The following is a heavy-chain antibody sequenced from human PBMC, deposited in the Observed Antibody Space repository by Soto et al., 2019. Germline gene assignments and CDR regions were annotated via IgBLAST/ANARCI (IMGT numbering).Heavy chain of an antibody. V-gene: IGHV3-7*04. Sequence: DVQLVASGGGLVQPGGSLTLPCSVSGFTFSDHWMGWVRQTPRKGLEWLSYISPDGTGKYYVDSLKGRFTISRDNAKDSLYLHVSSLEVEDTGIYHCARWIRGTPDYWGQGTLVTVSS. CDR1: GFTFSDHW. CDR3: ARWIRGTPDY. J-gene: IGHJ4*02. D-gene: IGHD3-10*01. CDR2: ISPDGTGK.